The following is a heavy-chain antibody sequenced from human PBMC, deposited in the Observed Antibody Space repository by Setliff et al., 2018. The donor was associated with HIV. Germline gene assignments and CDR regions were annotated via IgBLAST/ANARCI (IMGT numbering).Heavy chain of an antibody. CDR3: TREGRGDPAMATTRIDY. CDR1: GDSISSGSYF. D-gene: IGHD1-1*01. CDR2: IYYTGFA. V-gene: IGHV4-39*02. J-gene: IGHJ4*02. Sequence: TSETLSLTCSVSGDSISSGSYFWGWIRQTPGKGLEWIGNIYYTGFAYYNPSLKSRVTISLDTSKTHFFLNLTSVTDADTAVYFRTREGRGDPAMATTRIDYWGQGKLVTVSS.